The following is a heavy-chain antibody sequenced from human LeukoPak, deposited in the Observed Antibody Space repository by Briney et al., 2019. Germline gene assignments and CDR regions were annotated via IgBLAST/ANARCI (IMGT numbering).Heavy chain of an antibody. V-gene: IGHV3-64*02. CDR1: GFIFSTYS. D-gene: IGHD6-19*01. Sequence: AESLRLSCAVSGFIFSTYSMHWVRQPPGKGLEYVSSMRCIGGCTYYTDSVQNRLTISRDNCENSLNLQMVNLRTQDMDVYYCACDADGGGWTTGGMDFWGQGTTVTVSS. CDR2: MRCIGGCT. J-gene: IGHJ6*02. CDR3: ACDADGGGWTTGGMDF.